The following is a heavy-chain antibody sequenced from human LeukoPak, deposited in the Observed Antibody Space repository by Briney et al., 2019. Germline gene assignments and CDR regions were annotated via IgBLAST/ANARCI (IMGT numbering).Heavy chain of an antibody. CDR2: ITSSSSYI. CDR1: GFTLSSFG. Sequence: GGSLSLSRAASGFTLSSFGMNWVRKAPGKGLEWVSSITSSSSYIYYADSVKGRFTISRDNAKNSLYLQMNSLRAEDTAVCYCARDLRTTVTAFDAFDIWGQGTLVTVSS. D-gene: IGHD4-17*01. CDR3: ARDLRTTVTAFDAFDI. V-gene: IGHV3-21*01. J-gene: IGHJ3*02.